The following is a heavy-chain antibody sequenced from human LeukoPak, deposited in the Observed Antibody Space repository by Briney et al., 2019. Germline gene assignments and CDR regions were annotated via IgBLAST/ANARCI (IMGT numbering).Heavy chain of an antibody. J-gene: IGHJ5*02. D-gene: IGHD4-17*01. V-gene: IGHV1-18*01. Sequence: ASVKVSCKTSGYTFTSYGISWVRQAPGQGLEWMGWTSTYNDNTYYAQKVQGRVTLTTDTSTSTAYMELRSLRSDDTAVYYCARDLTTVTTGTWFDPWGQGTLVTVSS. CDR3: ARDLTTVTTGTWFDP. CDR2: TSTYNDNT. CDR1: GYTFTSYG.